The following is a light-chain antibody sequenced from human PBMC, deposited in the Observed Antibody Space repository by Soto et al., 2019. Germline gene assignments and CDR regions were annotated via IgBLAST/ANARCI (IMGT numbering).Light chain of an antibody. CDR3: QHYNSYSPWA. Sequence: DIQMTQSPSTLSASVGDRVTITCRASQTISSWLAWYRQKPGKAPNLLISEASSLETGVPSRFSGSGSGTEFTLTISSLQPDDFATYYCQHYNSYSPWAFGQGTKVDIK. V-gene: IGKV1-5*03. CDR1: QTISSW. CDR2: EAS. J-gene: IGKJ1*01.